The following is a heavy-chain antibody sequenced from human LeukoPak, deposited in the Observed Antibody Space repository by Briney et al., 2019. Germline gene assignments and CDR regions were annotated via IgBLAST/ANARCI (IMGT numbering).Heavy chain of an antibody. CDR3: ARDSPGYGAYVS. CDR2: ISSSSSTV. V-gene: IGHV3-48*04. D-gene: IGHD5-12*01. CDR1: GFTFSSYS. Sequence: GGSLRLSCAASGFTFSSYSMNWVRQAPGKGLGWVSYISSSSSTVYYSGSVKGRFTISRDNAKNSLYLQMDSLTAEDTAVYYCARDSPGYGAYVSWGQGTLVSVSS. J-gene: IGHJ1*01.